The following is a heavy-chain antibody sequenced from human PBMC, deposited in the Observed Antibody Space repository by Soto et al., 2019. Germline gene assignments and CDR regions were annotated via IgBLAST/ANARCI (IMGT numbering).Heavy chain of an antibody. J-gene: IGHJ3*01. CDR3: ARGGWNYGSGAFDV. Sequence: QGQLVQSGAEVKTPGASVKVSCHASGYTFTDYGINWVRQAPGQGLEWLAWISTYNGKTHHVSTVQGRLTLTTDTSKSTAYMDLRSLRSDDTAVYYCARGGWNYGSGAFDVWGQGTMVTVSS. D-gene: IGHD1-7*01. V-gene: IGHV1-18*04. CDR1: GYTFTDYG. CDR2: ISTYNGKT.